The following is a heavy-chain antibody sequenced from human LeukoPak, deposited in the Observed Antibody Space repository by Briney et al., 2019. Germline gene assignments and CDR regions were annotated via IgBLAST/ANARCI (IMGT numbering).Heavy chain of an antibody. Sequence: FSDSGDSTYYADSVKGRFTISRDNSKNTLYLQMNSLRAEDTAVYYCAKDSFSDSSGYLDAFDIWGQGTMVTVSS. CDR3: AKDSFSDSSGYLDAFDI. J-gene: IGHJ3*02. V-gene: IGHV3-23*01. D-gene: IGHD3-22*01. CDR2: FSDSGDST.